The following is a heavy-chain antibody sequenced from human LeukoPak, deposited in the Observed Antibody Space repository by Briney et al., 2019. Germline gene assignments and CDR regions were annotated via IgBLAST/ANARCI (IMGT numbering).Heavy chain of an antibody. D-gene: IGHD5-12*01. V-gene: IGHV6-1*01. CDR3: ARDSGNSGYDYSYYYGMDV. CDR2: TYYRSKWYN. J-gene: IGHJ6*02. Sequence: SQTLSLTCAISGDSVSSNSAAWNWIRQTPSRGLEWLGRTYYRSKWYNDYAVSVKSRITINRDTSKNQFSLQLNSVTPEDTAVYYCARDSGNSGYDYSYYYGMDVWGQGTTVTVSS. CDR1: GDSVSSNSAA.